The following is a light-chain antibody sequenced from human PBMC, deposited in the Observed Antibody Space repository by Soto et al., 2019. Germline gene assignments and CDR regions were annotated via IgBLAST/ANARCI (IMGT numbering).Light chain of an antibody. CDR3: SSYTSSTPGVL. J-gene: IGLJ2*01. CDR2: AVS. CDR1: SNDVGGYNY. V-gene: IGLV2-14*03. Sequence: QSALTQPASVSGSPGQSITISCTGSSNDVGGYNYVSWYQHHPGKAPKLMIYAVSNRPSGVSNRFSASKSGNTASLTISGLQGEDEADYYCSSYTSSTPGVLFGGGTKVTVL.